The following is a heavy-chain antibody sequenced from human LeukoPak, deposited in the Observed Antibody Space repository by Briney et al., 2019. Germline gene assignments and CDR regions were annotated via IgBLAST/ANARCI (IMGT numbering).Heavy chain of an antibody. CDR1: GFTFSSYW. Sequence: GSLRLSCAASGFTFSSYWMSWVRQAPGKGLEWIGRIYTSGSANYNPSLKSRVTMSVDTSKNQFSLKLSSVTAADTAVYYCARSPLSSNGWFGDYYFDYWGQGTLVTVSS. D-gene: IGHD3-10*01. J-gene: IGHJ4*02. CDR3: ARSPLSSNGWFGDYYFDY. V-gene: IGHV4-4*07. CDR2: IYTSGSA.